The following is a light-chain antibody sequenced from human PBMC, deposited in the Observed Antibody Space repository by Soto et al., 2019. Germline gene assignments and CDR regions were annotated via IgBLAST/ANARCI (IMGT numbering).Light chain of an antibody. Sequence: MTQSPLSLPVTPGEPASISCRSSQSLLHSNGYNYLAWYQQKPGKAPNLLIYDASSLQSGVPSRFSGIGSGTEFTLTISSLQPDDFATYYCQHYNSYSEAFGQGTKVDIK. V-gene: IGKV1-5*01. CDR3: QHYNSYSEA. CDR1: QSLLHSNGYNY. CDR2: DAS. J-gene: IGKJ1*01.